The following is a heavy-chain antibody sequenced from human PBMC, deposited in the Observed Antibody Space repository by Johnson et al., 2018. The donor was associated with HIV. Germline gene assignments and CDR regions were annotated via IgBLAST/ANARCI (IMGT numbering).Heavy chain of an antibody. Sequence: VQLVESGGGLVQPGRSLRLSCAASGFTFDDYAMHWVRQVPGKGLEWVSGISWNSGSIGYADSVKGRFTISRDNAKNSLYLQMNSLRVEDTALYYCAKAIWGGGNLGMGAFDIWWQGTMVTVSS. J-gene: IGHJ3*02. CDR1: GFTFDDYA. CDR2: ISWNSGSI. V-gene: IGHV3-9*01. CDR3: AKAIWGGGNLGMGAFDI. D-gene: IGHD4-23*01.